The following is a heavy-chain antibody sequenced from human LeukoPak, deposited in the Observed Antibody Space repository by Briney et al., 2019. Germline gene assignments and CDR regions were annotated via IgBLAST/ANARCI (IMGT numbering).Heavy chain of an antibody. CDR3: ARDLEYSNSGQIDY. CDR1: GFTFSSYA. D-gene: IGHD6-6*01. CDR2: ISSNGGST. V-gene: IGHV3-64*01. Sequence: PGGSLRLSCAASGFTFSSYAMHWVHQAPGKGLEYVSAISSNGGSTYYANSVKGRFTISRDNSKNTLYLQMGSLRAEDMAVYYCARDLEYSNSGQIDYWGQGTLVTVSS. J-gene: IGHJ4*02.